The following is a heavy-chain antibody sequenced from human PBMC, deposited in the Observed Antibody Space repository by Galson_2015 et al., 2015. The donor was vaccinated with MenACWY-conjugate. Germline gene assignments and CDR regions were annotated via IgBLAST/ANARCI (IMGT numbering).Heavy chain of an antibody. J-gene: IGHJ3*02. CDR1: GFLLSRYA. Sequence: LRLSCAASGFLLSRYAMTWVRQSSGKGLEWVSTITSSGDIIRYADSVKGRFTTSRDNSRNTLFLQMSSLRVEDTAIYYCAEDPNGDYVGAFDTWGHGTLVTVSS. CDR2: ITSSGDII. D-gene: IGHD4-17*01. V-gene: IGHV3-23*01. CDR3: AEDPNGDYVGAFDT.